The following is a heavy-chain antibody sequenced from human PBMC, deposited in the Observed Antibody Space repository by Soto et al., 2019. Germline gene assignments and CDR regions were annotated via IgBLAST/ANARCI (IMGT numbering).Heavy chain of an antibody. D-gene: IGHD3-22*01. J-gene: IGHJ3*02. CDR2: IYYSGST. CDR1: GGSISSSGYY. Sequence: PSETLSLTCTVSGGSISSSGYYWSWIRQHPGKGLEWIGYIYYSGSTYYNPSLKSRVTISVDTSKNQFSLKLSSVTAADTAVYHCAREQSYDSSGYYDAFDIWGQGTMVTVSS. CDR3: AREQSYDSSGYYDAFDI. V-gene: IGHV4-61*08.